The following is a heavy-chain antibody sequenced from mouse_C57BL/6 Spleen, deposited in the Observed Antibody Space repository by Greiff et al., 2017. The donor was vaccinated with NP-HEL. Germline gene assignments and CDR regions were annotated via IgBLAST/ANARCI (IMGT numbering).Heavy chain of an antibody. CDR3: TGGTRDYAMDY. CDR1: GFTFSNYW. Sequence: EVKLVESGGGLVQPGGSMKLSCVASGFTFSNYWMNWVRQSPEKGLEWVAQIRLKSDNYATHYAETVKGRFTISIYDSKSSVYLQMNNLRADDTGIYYCTGGTRDYAMDYWGQGTSVTVSS. J-gene: IGHJ4*01. CDR2: IRLKSDNYAT. D-gene: IGHD3-3*01. V-gene: IGHV6-3*01.